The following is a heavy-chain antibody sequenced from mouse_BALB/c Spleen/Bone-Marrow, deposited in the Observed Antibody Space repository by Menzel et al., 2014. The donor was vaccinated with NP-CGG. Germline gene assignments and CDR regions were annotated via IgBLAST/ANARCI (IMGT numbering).Heavy chain of an antibody. CDR1: GYAFTNYL. CDR2: INPGSGGT. Sequence: QVQLQQSGAELVRPGTSVKVSCKASGYAFTNYLIEWVKQRPGQGLEWIGVINPGSGGTNYNEKFKGKATLTADKSSSTAYMQLSSLASDDSAVYFCARDGDYDEGYAMDYWGQGTSVTGSS. D-gene: IGHD2-4*01. V-gene: IGHV1-54*01. CDR3: ARDGDYDEGYAMDY. J-gene: IGHJ4*01.